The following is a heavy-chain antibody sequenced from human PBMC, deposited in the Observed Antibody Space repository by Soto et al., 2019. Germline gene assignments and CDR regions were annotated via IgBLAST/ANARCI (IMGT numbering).Heavy chain of an antibody. CDR2: IIPIFGTA. D-gene: IGHD6-13*01. Sequence: ALVKVSCKASGGTFSSYAISWVRQAPGQGLEWMGGIIPIFGTANYAQKFQGRVTITADESTSTAYMELSSLRSEDTAVYYCARDVGSTQYPHYYYYGMDVWGQGTTVTVSS. V-gene: IGHV1-69*13. CDR1: GGTFSSYA. CDR3: ARDVGSTQYPHYYYYGMDV. J-gene: IGHJ6*02.